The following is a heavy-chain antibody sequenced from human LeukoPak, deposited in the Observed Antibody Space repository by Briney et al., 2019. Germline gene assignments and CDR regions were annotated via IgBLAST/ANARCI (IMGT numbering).Heavy chain of an antibody. CDR2: ISGGST. CDR1: GFTVSSNE. V-gene: IGHV3-38-3*01. CDR3: AKDVDY. J-gene: IGHJ4*02. Sequence: GGSLRLSCAASGFTVSSNEMSWVRQAPGKGLEWVSSISGGSTYYADSVKGRFTISRDNSKNTLYLQMNSLRAEDTAVYYCAKDVDYWGQGTLVTVSS.